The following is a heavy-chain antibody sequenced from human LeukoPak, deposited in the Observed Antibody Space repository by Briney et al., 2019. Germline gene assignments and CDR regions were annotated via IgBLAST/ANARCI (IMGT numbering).Heavy chain of an antibody. CDR2: FYRSGST. D-gene: IGHD3-3*01. CDR3: ASSFLLFGVVDHPTSWFDP. V-gene: IGHV4-38-2*02. J-gene: IGHJ5*02. CDR1: DYSISSGYY. Sequence: SETLSLTCTVSDYSISSGYYWGWIRQPPGKGLEWIGSFYRSGSTFYNPSLKSRVTISVDTSRNQFSLKLSSVTAADTAVYYCASSFLLFGVVDHPTSWFDPWGQGTLVTVSS.